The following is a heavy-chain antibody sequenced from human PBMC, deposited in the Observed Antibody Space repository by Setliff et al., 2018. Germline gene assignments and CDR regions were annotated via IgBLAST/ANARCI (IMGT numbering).Heavy chain of an antibody. J-gene: IGHJ4*02. CDR2: IKQDGSEK. CDR3: ATAISGWFNY. D-gene: IGHD6-19*01. CDR1: GFTFSSTW. V-gene: IGHV3-7*05. Sequence: GGSLRLSCAASGFTFSSTWMSWVRQAPGKGLEWVANIKQDGSEKNYVDSVKGRFTISRDNAKNSLYLQMNSLRAEDTAVYYCATAISGWFNYWGQGALVTVSS.